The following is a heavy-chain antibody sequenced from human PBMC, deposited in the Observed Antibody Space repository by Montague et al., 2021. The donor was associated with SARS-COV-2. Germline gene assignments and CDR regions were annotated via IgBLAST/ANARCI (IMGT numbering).Heavy chain of an antibody. D-gene: IGHD1-26*01. CDR2: ISYDGSNK. CDR1: GFTFSSYA. CDR3: ARDSGSSFDP. Sequence: SLRLSCAASGFTFSSYATHWFRQAPGKGLEWVALISYDGSNKYYADSVKGRFTISRDNSKNTLYLQMNSLRAEDTAVYYCARDSGSSFDPWGQGTLVTVSS. V-gene: IGHV3-30*04. J-gene: IGHJ5*02.